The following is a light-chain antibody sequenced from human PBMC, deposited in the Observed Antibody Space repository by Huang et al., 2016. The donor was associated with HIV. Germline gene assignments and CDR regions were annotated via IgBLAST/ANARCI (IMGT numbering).Light chain of an antibody. CDR1: EGIGTY. J-gene: IGKJ1*01. Sequence: IPLTQSPSSLSASVGDRVTITCRASEGIGTYLAWYQQKPGKAPKLLVYGASTLQNGVPSRFSGTGSGTHFTVTFSSLQPEDFATYYCQQLSTYPRTFGQGTKVEIK. CDR3: QQLSTYPRT. CDR2: GAS. V-gene: IGKV1-9*01.